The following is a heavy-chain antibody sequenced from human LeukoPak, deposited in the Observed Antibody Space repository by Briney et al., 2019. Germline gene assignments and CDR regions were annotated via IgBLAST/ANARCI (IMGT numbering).Heavy chain of an antibody. Sequence: GASVKVSCKASGGTFSSYAISWVRQAPGQGLEWMGRIIPILGIANYAQKFQGRVTITADKSTSTAYMELSSLRPEDTAVYYCAAITIISYDTFDTWGQGTLVTVSS. CDR1: GGTFSSYA. D-gene: IGHD3-10*01. CDR2: IIPILGIA. J-gene: IGHJ3*02. V-gene: IGHV1-69*04. CDR3: AAITIISYDTFDT.